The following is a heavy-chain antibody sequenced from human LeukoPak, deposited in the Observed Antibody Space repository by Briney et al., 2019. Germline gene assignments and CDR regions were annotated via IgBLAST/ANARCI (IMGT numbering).Heavy chain of an antibody. CDR1: GFTFRSYW. J-gene: IGHJ4*02. CDR3: ARGGSYYYHDFDY. D-gene: IGHD1-26*01. CDR2: IKQDGSEK. V-gene: IGHV3-7*05. Sequence: GGSLRLSCVASGFTFRSYWMNWVRQAPGKGLEWVANIKQDGSEKYYVDSVKGRFTISRDKANSSLYLQMNSLRAEDTAVYYCARGGSYYYHDFDYWGQGTLVTVSS.